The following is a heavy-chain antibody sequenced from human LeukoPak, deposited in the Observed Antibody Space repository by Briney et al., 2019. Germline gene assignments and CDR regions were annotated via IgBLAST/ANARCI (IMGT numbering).Heavy chain of an antibody. CDR1: EFTFSRHW. CDR3: VRDDGYYGVDY. J-gene: IGHJ4*02. D-gene: IGHD3-10*01. Sequence: GGYLRLSCTASEFTFSRHWMHWVRQAPGKGLVCVARIKSDGTYSDYGGSVRGRFTISRDNAKDTLYLQMNSLRVEDTALYYCVRDDGYYGVDYWGQGTVVTVSS. CDR2: IKSDGTYS. V-gene: IGHV3-74*01.